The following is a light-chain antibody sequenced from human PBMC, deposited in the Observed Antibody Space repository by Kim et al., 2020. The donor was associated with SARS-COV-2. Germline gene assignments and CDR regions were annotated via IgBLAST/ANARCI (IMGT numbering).Light chain of an antibody. CDR3: QSYNRDNVL. J-gene: IGLJ2*01. V-gene: IGLV6-57*04. Sequence: NFMLTQPHSVSESPGKTVTISCTRSSGSMDDNYVQWYQQRPGGVPTAVIYEDDQRPSGVSDRFSGSIDNSSNSASLTISGLRTEDEADYYCQSYNRDNVLFGGGTQLTVL. CDR1: SGSMDDNY. CDR2: EDD.